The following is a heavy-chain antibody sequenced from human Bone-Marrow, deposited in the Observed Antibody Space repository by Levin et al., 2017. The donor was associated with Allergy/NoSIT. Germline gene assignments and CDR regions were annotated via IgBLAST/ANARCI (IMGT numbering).Heavy chain of an antibody. Sequence: HSQTLSLTCTVSGGSISRSPYYWVWIRQPPGKGLEWIGEVSHSGSTNYNPSLKSRIIMSVDSSKNQFSLKVKSVTAADTAVYYCARDGSFNYYGMDVWGQGTTVTVS. CDR1: GGSISRSPYY. D-gene: IGHD1-26*01. J-gene: IGHJ6*02. CDR3: ARDGSFNYYGMDV. CDR2: VSHSGST. V-gene: IGHV4-39*07.